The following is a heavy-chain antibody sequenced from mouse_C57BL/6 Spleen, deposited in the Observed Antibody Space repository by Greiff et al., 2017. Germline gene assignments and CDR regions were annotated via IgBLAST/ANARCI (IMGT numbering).Heavy chain of an antibody. CDR3: ARDQGLRSSPYYFDY. CDR2: ISDGGSYT. Sequence: EVKVVESGGGLVKPGGSLKLSCAASGFTFSSYAMSWVRQTPEKRLEWVATISDGGSYTYYPDNVKGRFTISRDNAKNNLYLQMSHLKSEDTAMYYCARDQGLRSSPYYFDYWGQGTTLTVSS. J-gene: IGHJ2*01. D-gene: IGHD1-1*01. V-gene: IGHV5-4*01. CDR1: GFTFSSYA.